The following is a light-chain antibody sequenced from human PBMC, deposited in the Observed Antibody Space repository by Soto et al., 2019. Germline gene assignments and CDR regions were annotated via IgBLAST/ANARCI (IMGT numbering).Light chain of an antibody. CDR3: QQYRDSPGT. J-gene: IGKJ1*01. CDR2: GAS. CDR1: QSVISTY. V-gene: IGKV3-20*01. Sequence: EIVLTQSPGTLSLSPGERATLSCRASQSVISTYLAWYQQKPGQAPRLLIYGASSRATGIPDRFSGSGSGKDFPLTNSRPEPEDFASYYCQQYRDSPGTFGQGTKVEIK.